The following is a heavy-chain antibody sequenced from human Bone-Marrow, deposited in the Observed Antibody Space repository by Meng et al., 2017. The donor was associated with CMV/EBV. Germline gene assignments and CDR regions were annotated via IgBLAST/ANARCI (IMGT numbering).Heavy chain of an antibody. J-gene: IGHJ5*02. CDR1: GFIFRKYT. D-gene: IGHD2-2*01. CDR2: ISSSGGTI. CDR3: ARTGYCSSTSCRRRWFDP. Sequence: GESLKISCAASGFIFRKYTMNWVRRAPGKGLEWVSSISSSGGTIQYSDSVKGRFTISRDNAKNSVYLLMSSLRAEDTAVYYCARTGYCSSTSCRRRWFDPWGQGTLVTVSS. V-gene: IGHV3-21*01.